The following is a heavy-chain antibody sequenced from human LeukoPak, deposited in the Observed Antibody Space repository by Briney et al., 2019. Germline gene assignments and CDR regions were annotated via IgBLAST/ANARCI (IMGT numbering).Heavy chain of an antibody. V-gene: IGHV1-2*02. J-gene: IGHJ5*02. Sequence: ASVKVSCKASGYTFTGYYMHWVRQAPGQGLEWMGWINPNSGGTNYAQKFQGRVTMTRDTSISTAYMELSRLRSDDTAVYYCARGMITFGGANPRYNWFDPWGQGTLVTVSS. CDR2: INPNSGGT. CDR3: ARGMITFGGANPRYNWFDP. D-gene: IGHD3-16*01. CDR1: GYTFTGYY.